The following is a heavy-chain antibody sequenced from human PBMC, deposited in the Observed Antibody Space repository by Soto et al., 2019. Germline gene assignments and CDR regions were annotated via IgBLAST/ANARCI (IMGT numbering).Heavy chain of an antibody. D-gene: IGHD1-1*01. V-gene: IGHV3-11*01. CDR2: ISSGGAVS. Sequence: VQLVEAGGGLVKPGGSLRLSCAASGFVFSDYYMTWIRQAPGKGLEWISDISSGGAVSNFADSVRCRFTISRDKPNNSRYLQMNNMRAEDTAIYYCAGRLTGRTTGDWFGPWGQGTFVTVSS. J-gene: IGHJ5*02. CDR1: GFVFSDYY. CDR3: AGRLTGRTTGDWFGP.